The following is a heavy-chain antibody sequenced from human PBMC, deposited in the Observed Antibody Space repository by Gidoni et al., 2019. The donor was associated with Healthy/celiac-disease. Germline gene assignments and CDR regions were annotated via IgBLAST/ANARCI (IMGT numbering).Heavy chain of an antibody. V-gene: IGHV3-11*01. J-gene: IGHJ4*02. CDR3: ARDRTNYYDSSGFDY. CDR1: GFTFSDYY. D-gene: IGHD3-22*01. Sequence: QVQLVESGGGFVKPGGSLRLCCAAPGFTFSDYYMCWIRQAPGKGQEWVSYISSSGSTIYYADSVKSRFTISRDNAKNSLYLQMNSLRAEDTAVYYCARDRTNYYDSSGFDYWGQGTLVTVSS. CDR2: ISSSGSTI.